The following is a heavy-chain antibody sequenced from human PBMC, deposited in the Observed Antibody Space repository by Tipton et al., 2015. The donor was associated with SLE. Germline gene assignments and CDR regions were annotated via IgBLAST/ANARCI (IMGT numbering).Heavy chain of an antibody. D-gene: IGHD4-11*01. Sequence: SLRLSCAASGFTFGDFAMHWVRQAPGKGLEWVAATWYDGSKKFYADSVKGRFTISRDNAKNTLFLQMNSLRADDTAVYFCARGAFYSNDYWGQGALVTVSS. CDR3: ARGAFYSNDY. V-gene: IGHV3-33*01. CDR2: TWYDGSKK. CDR1: GFTFGDFA. J-gene: IGHJ4*02.